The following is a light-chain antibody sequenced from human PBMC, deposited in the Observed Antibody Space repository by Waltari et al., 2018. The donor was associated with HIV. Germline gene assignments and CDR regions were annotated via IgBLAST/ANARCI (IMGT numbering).Light chain of an antibody. V-gene: IGKV3-15*01. CDR1: QSVSSN. CDR2: GAS. CDR3: QQYNNWPYS. J-gene: IGKJ2*03. Sequence: EIVMTQSPATLSVSPGERATLSCRASQSVSSNLAWYQQKPGQAPRLLIYGASTRATGSPARFSGSGSGTDFTLTISSLQSEDFAVYYCQQYNNWPYSFGQGTKLEIK.